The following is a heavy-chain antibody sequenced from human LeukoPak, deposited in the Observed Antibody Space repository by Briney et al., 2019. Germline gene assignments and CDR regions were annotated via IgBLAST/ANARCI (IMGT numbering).Heavy chain of an antibody. Sequence: GASVTVSFKSSGYTFTCYYIHWVRQAPGQGLEWMGWISPNSGATNYAQSFQGRVTMTRDTSTNTAHMELSRLRSDDTAVYYCARGDCSVSGCHGGNWFDPWGQGTPVTVSS. V-gene: IGHV1-2*02. J-gene: IGHJ5*02. CDR2: ISPNSGAT. D-gene: IGHD2-15*01. CDR3: ARGDCSVSGCHGGNWFDP. CDR1: GYTFTCYY.